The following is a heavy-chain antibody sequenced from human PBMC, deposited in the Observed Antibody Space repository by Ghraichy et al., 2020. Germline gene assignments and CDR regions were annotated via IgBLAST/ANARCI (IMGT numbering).Heavy chain of an antibody. CDR3: ARLPDGSGSRFDS. CDR2: IRHDGNT. D-gene: IGHD3-10*01. V-gene: IGHV4-31*03. CDR1: GDSVFSGLYY. J-gene: IGHJ4*02. Sequence: SLSLTCTVSGDSVFSGLYYWSWIRQHPGKGLEWIGFIRHDGNTYYNPSLKSRVTISLDTSESQFSLKLTSVTAADTAVYYCARLPDGSGSRFDSWGQGTLVTVSS.